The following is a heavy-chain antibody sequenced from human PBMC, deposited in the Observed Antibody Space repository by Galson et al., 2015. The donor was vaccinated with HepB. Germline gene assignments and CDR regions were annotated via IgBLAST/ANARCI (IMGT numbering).Heavy chain of an antibody. CDR2: ISGSGGST. CDR3: ATYIVIVPAAPFDY. J-gene: IGHJ4*02. Sequence: SLRLSCAASGFTISSYAMSWVRQAPGKGLEWVSAISGSGGSTYYADSVKGRFTISRDNSKNTLYLQMNSLRAEDTAVYYCATYIVIVPAAPFDYWGQGTLVTVSS. D-gene: IGHD2-2*01. CDR1: GFTISSYA. V-gene: IGHV3-23*01.